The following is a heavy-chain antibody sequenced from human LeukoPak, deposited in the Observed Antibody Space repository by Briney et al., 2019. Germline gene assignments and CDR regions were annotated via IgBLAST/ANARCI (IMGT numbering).Heavy chain of an antibody. CDR1: GFTFSTFA. V-gene: IGHV3-64*01. Sequence: GGSLRLSCAASGFTFSTFAMHWVRQAPGKGLEYVSAITTNGGSTYYANSVKGRFTISRDNSKNTLYLQMGSLRAGDMAVYYCAGVRAGVSGYYFDSWGQGTLVTVSS. J-gene: IGHJ4*02. D-gene: IGHD6-13*01. CDR2: ITTNGGST. CDR3: AGVRAGVSGYYFDS.